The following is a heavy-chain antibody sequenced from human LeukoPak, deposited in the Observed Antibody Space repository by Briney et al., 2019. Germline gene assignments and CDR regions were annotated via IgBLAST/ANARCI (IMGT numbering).Heavy chain of an antibody. Sequence: PLETLSLTCAVYGGSFSGYYWSWVRQPPGKGLEWSGEINHSGSTNYNPSLKSRVTISVHTSKNQFSLKLSSVTSADTAVYYCARGGTVHTAMSIDYWGQGTLVTVSS. J-gene: IGHJ4*02. CDR1: GGSFSGYY. CDR3: ARGGTVHTAMSIDY. D-gene: IGHD5-18*01. CDR2: INHSGST. V-gene: IGHV4-34*01.